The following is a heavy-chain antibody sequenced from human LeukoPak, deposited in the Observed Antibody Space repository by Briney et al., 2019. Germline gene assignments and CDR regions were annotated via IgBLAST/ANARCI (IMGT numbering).Heavy chain of an antibody. CDR1: GGSFSGYY. CDR3: ARVSYCSSTSCFPYYYYYMDV. J-gene: IGHJ6*03. CDR2: INHSGST. D-gene: IGHD2-2*01. Sequence: KPSETLSLTCAVYGGSFSGYYWRWIRQPPGKGLEWIGEINHSGSTNYNPSLKSRVTISVDTSKNQFSLKLSSVTAADTAVYYCARVSYCSSTSCFPYYYYYMDVWGKGTTVTVSS. V-gene: IGHV4-34*01.